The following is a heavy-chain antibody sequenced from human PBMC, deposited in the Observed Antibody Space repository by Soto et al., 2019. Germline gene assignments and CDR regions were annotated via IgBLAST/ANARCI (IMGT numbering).Heavy chain of an antibody. J-gene: IGHJ4*02. CDR3: ARVGSGFDY. Sequence: LSLTCAVYGGSFSAYYLSWIRQPPGKGLEWIGEINHGGSTNYSPSLKSRVTMSLDTSQNQFSLRLTSVTAADTAVYYCARVGSGFDYWGQGTLVTVSS. V-gene: IGHV4-34*01. D-gene: IGHD5-12*01. CDR2: INHGGST. CDR1: GGSFSAYY.